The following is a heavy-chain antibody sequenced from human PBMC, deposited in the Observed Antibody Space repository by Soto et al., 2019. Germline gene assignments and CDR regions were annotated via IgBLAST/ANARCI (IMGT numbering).Heavy chain of an antibody. J-gene: IGHJ6*03. V-gene: IGHV3-15*01. D-gene: IGHD3-9*01. Sequence: EVQLVESGGGLVKPGESLRLSCAASGFTFSNAWMVWVRQAPGKGLEWVGRIKSKGDSATTEYAAPVEGRFTISRDDSKNTVYLQMSSLKSDDTAVYYCTTVSNSITITPADVWGTGTTVTVSS. CDR3: TTVSNSITITPADV. CDR2: IKSKGDSATT. CDR1: GFTFSNAW.